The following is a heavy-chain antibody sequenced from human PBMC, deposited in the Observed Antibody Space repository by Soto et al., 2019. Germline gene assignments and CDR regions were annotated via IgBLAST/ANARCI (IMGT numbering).Heavy chain of an antibody. Sequence: QVQLVQSGAEEKKPGASVKVSCKASGYTFTSYAMHWVRQAPGQRLEWMGWINAGNGNTKYSQKFQGRVTITRDTSASTAYMELSRLRSEDTAVYYCARDLSGCSGGSCYSARFDYWGQGTLVTVSS. CDR2: INAGNGNT. V-gene: IGHV1-3*05. CDR1: GYTFTSYA. D-gene: IGHD2-15*01. CDR3: ARDLSGCSGGSCYSARFDY. J-gene: IGHJ4*02.